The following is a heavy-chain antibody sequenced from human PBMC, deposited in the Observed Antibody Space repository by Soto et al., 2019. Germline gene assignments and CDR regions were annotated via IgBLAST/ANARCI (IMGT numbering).Heavy chain of an antibody. CDR1: GYTFSSSD. J-gene: IGHJ4*02. V-gene: IGHV1-8*01. Sequence: QVQLVQSGAKVKKPGASVKVSCKASGYTFSSSDINWVRQATGQGLEWMGWMNPNSGNTGYAQKFQGRLTMTRNTSTSTAYMELSSLRSEDTAVYYCARRPTYTSGSFDYWGQGTLVTVSS. D-gene: IGHD5-12*01. CDR2: MNPNSGNT. CDR3: ARRPTYTSGSFDY.